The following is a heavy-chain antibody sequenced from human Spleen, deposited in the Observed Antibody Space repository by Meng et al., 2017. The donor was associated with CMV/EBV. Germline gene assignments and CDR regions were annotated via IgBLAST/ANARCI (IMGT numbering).Heavy chain of an antibody. CDR3: ARELGTVTTNAGY. CDR1: GFTFSSYW. CDR2: IKQDGSEK. Sequence: GESLKISCAASGFTFSSYWMSWVRQAPGKGLEWVANIKQDGSEKYYVDSVKGRFTISRDNAKNSLYLQMNSLRAEDTAVYYCARELGTVTTNAGYWGQGTLVTVSS. D-gene: IGHD4-11*01. V-gene: IGHV3-7*01. J-gene: IGHJ4*02.